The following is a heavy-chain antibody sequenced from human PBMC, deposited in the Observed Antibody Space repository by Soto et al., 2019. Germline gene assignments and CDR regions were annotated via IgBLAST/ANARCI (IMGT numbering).Heavy chain of an antibody. Sequence: GGSMRLSCAASGFTFSSYGMHWVRQAPGKGLEWVAVISYDGSNKYYADSVKGRFTISRDNSKNTLYLQMNSLRAEDTAVYYCAKELGELEPTNWFDPWGQGTLVTVSS. CDR1: GFTFSSYG. V-gene: IGHV3-30*18. D-gene: IGHD1-1*01. CDR3: AKELGELEPTNWFDP. CDR2: ISYDGSNK. J-gene: IGHJ5*02.